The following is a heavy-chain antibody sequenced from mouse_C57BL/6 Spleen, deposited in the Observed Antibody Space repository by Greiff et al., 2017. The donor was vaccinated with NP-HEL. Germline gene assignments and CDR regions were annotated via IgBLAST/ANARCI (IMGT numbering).Heavy chain of an antibody. CDR3: ARSGYGLDY. CDR1: GYTFTSYW. V-gene: IGHV1-61*01. CDR2: IYPSDSET. D-gene: IGHD3-1*01. Sequence: VQLQQPGAELVRPGSSVKLSCKASGYTFTSYWMDWVKQRPGQGLEWIGNIYPSDSETHYNQKFKDKATLTVDKSSSTAYMQLSSLTSEDSAVYYCARSGYGLDYWGQGTTLTVSS. J-gene: IGHJ2*01.